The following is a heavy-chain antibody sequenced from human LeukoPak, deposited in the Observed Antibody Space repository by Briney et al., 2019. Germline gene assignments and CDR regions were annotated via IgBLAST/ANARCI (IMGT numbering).Heavy chain of an antibody. V-gene: IGHV3-11*01. CDR3: ASLGYSGYDYYFDY. J-gene: IGHJ4*02. CDR1: GFTFSDYY. D-gene: IGHD5-12*01. CDR2: ISSSGSTI. Sequence: PGGSLRLSCAASGFTFSDYYMSWIRQAPGKGLEGVSYISSSGSTIYYADSVKGRFTISRDNAKNSLYLQMNSLRAEDTAVYYCASLGYSGYDYYFDYWGQGTLVTVSS.